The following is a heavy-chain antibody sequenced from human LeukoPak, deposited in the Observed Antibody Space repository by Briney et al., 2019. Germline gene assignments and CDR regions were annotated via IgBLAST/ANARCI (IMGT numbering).Heavy chain of an antibody. V-gene: IGHV3-23*01. Sequence: GGSLRLSCAASGFTFSSYAMSWVRQAPGKGLEWVSSITGSGANTYYADSVKGRFTISRDNSKNTLYLQMNSLRAEDTAVYYCAKLAAAGGGYWGQGTLVTVSS. CDR2: ITGSGANT. CDR1: GFTFSSYA. D-gene: IGHD6-13*01. J-gene: IGHJ4*02. CDR3: AKLAAAGGGY.